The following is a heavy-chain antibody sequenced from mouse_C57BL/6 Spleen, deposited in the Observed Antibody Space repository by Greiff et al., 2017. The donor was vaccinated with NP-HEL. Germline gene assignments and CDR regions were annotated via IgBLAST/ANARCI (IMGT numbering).Heavy chain of an antibody. J-gene: IGHJ1*03. CDR2: ISNGGGST. CDR3: ARIFITTVVEGWYFDV. V-gene: IGHV5-12*01. D-gene: IGHD1-1*01. Sequence: EVKVVESGGGLVQPGGSLKLSCAASGFTFSDYYMYWVRQTPEKRLEWVAYISNGGGSTYYPDTVKGRFTISRDNAKNTLYLQMSRLKSEDTAMYYCARIFITTVVEGWYFDVWGTGTTVTVSS. CDR1: GFTFSDYY.